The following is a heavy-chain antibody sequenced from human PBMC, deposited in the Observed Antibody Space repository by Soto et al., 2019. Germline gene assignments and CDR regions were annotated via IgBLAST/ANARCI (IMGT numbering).Heavy chain of an antibody. D-gene: IGHD6-19*01. J-gene: IGHJ4*02. CDR3: TTGVAVAGNDY. CDR1: GFTFSNAW. Sequence: EVQLVESGGGLVKPGGSLRLSCAASGFTFSNAWMSWVRQALGKGLEWVGRIKSKTDGGTTDYAAPVKGRFTISRDDSKNTLYLQMNSLKTEDTAVYYCTTGVAVAGNDYWGQGTLVTVSS. CDR2: IKSKTDGGTT. V-gene: IGHV3-15*01.